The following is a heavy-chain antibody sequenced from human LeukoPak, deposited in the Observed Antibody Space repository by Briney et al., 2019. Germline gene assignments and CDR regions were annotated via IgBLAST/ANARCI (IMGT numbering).Heavy chain of an antibody. V-gene: IGHV1-2*02. CDR2: INPNSGGT. Sequence: ASVKVSCKASGYTFTDYYMHWVRQAPGQGLEWMGWINPNSGGTNYARKFQGRVTMTRDTSISTAYMELSRLTSDDTAVYYCARDSGGYCSSTSCLGAFDIWGQGTMVTVSS. J-gene: IGHJ3*02. CDR1: GYTFTDYY. CDR3: ARDSGGYCSSTSCLGAFDI. D-gene: IGHD2-2*01.